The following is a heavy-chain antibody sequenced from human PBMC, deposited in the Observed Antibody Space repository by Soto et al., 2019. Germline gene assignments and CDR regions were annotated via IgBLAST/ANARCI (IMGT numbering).Heavy chain of an antibody. CDR2: ISSSSSTI. Sequence: GGSLRLSCAASGFTFSSYSMNWVRQAPGKGLEWVSYISSSSSTIYYADSVKGRFTISRDNAKNSLYLQMNSLRDEDTAVYYCARDAAGIYSSSPSTDYWGQGTLVTVSS. V-gene: IGHV3-48*02. CDR1: GFTFSSYS. D-gene: IGHD6-6*01. J-gene: IGHJ4*02. CDR3: ARDAAGIYSSSPSTDY.